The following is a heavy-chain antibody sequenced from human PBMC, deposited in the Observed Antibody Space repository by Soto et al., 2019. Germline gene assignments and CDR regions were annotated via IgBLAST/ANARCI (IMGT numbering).Heavy chain of an antibody. Sequence: EVQLLESGGGLVQPGGSLRLSCAASGFTFSSYAMSWVRQAPGKGLEWVSAISGSGGSTYYADSVKGRFTISRDNSKNTLYLQMNSLRAEDTAVYYCAKARPYSGYDYYYYYYMDVWGKGTTVTVSS. D-gene: IGHD5-12*01. CDR2: ISGSGGST. J-gene: IGHJ6*03. CDR3: AKARPYSGYDYYYYYYMDV. CDR1: GFTFSSYA. V-gene: IGHV3-23*01.